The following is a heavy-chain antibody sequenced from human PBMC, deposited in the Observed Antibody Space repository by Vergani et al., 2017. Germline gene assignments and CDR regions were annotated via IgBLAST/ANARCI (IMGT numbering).Heavy chain of an antibody. CDR1: GFTFSSYG. CDR2: IRYDGSNK. CDR3: ARDRNLDY. V-gene: IGHV3-30*02. J-gene: IGHJ4*02. D-gene: IGHD1-14*01. Sequence: QVQLVESGGGVVQPGGSLRLSCAASGFTFSSYGMHWVRQAPGKGLEWVAFIRYDGSNKYYVDSVKGRFTISRDNAKNSLYLQMNSLRADDTAVYHCARDRNLDYWGQGTLVTVSS.